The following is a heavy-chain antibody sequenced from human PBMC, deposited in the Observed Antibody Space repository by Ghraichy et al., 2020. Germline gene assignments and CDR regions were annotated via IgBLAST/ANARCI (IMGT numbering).Heavy chain of an antibody. Sequence: SETLSLTCTVSGGSISSGDYYWSWIRQPPGKGLEWIGYIYYSGSTYYNPSLKSRVTISVDTSKNEFSLKLSSVTAADTAVYYCARGRYFDLARWFDPWGQGTLVTVSS. CDR3: ARGRYFDLARWFDP. D-gene: IGHD3-9*01. J-gene: IGHJ5*02. CDR1: GGSISSGDYY. CDR2: IYYSGST. V-gene: IGHV4-30-4*01.